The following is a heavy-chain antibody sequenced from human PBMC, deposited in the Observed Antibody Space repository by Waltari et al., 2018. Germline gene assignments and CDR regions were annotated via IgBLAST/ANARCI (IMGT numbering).Heavy chain of an antibody. D-gene: IGHD1-1*01. J-gene: IGHJ5*02. CDR1: GGSISSYY. V-gene: IGHV4-4*07. Sequence: QVQLQESGPGLVKPSETLSLTCTVSGGSISSYYWSWIRQPAGKGLEWIGRIYTGGSTSYYPSLKSRVTMSVDTSKNRFSLKLSSVTAADTAVYSCARNWNDGGWFDPWGQGILVTVSS. CDR2: IYTGGST. CDR3: ARNWNDGGWFDP.